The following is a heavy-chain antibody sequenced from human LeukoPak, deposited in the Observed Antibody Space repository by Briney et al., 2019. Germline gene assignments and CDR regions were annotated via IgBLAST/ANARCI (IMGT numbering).Heavy chain of an antibody. CDR2: IYHSGST. J-gene: IGHJ6*03. V-gene: IGHV4-38-2*01. Sequence: PSETLSLTCAVSGYSISSGYYWGWIRQPPGKGLEWIGSIYHSGSTYYNPSLKSRVTISVDTSKNQFSLKLSSVTAADTAVYYCARAGSSGYPYYYYMDVWGKGTTVTVSS. CDR3: ARAGSSGYPYYYYMDV. CDR1: GYSISSGYY. D-gene: IGHD3-22*01.